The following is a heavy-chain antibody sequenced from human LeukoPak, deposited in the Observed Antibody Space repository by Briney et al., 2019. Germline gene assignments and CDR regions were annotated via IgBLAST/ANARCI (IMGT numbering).Heavy chain of an antibody. V-gene: IGHV3-21*01. CDR1: GFTFSNYN. J-gene: IGHJ4*02. CDR2: ISTSSSYK. CDR3: ARGRYDVLAGYQPPYFDY. D-gene: IGHD3-9*01. Sequence: GGPLRLSCAASGFTFSNYNINWLRQAPPKGLEWVSSISTSSSYKYYADSVKGRFTISRDNAKDSLYLQMNSLRAEDTAVYYCARGRYDVLAGYQPPYFDYWGQGTLVTVSS.